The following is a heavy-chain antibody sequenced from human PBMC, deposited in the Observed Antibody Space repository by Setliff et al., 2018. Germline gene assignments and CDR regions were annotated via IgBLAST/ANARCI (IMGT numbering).Heavy chain of an antibody. V-gene: IGHV4-39*07. Sequence: SETLSLTCSVSGASISTTYYYWDWIRQSPEKGLEWIGTIYQNGITYYNPSVKSRVTISVDKSKNQFSLSLRSVTAADTAVYYCATDGPVLNGDYISWGQGTLVSVSS. J-gene: IGHJ5*02. CDR1: GASISTTYYY. CDR2: IYQNGIT. CDR3: ATDGPVLNGDYIS. D-gene: IGHD3-10*01.